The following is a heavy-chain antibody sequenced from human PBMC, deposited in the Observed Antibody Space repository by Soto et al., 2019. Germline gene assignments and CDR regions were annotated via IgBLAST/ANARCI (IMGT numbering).Heavy chain of an antibody. CDR2: ISAYNGNT. Sequence: ASVKVSCKASGYTFTSYGISWVRQAPGQGLEWMGWISAYNGNTNYAQKLQGRVTMTTDTSTSTAYMELRSLRSDDTAVYYCARDKGYYYDSSGYKTFDYWGQGTLVTVPQ. CDR1: GYTFTSYG. D-gene: IGHD3-22*01. CDR3: ARDKGYYYDSSGYKTFDY. J-gene: IGHJ4*02. V-gene: IGHV1-18*04.